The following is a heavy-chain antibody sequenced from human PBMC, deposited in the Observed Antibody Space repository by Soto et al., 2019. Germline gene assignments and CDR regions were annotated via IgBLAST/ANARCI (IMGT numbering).Heavy chain of an antibody. CDR1: GFTVSSNY. CDR3: ARVRYYGSGSPGLNDY. CDR2: IYSAGST. J-gene: IGHJ4*02. D-gene: IGHD3-10*01. V-gene: IGHV3-66*01. Sequence: EVQLVESGGGLVQPGGSLRLSCAASGFTVSSNYMSWVRQAPGKGLEWVSIIYSAGSTNYADPVKGRFTISRDNSKNTRYVQMNGVRAEDSAVYDCARVRYYGSGSPGLNDYWGQGTLVTVSS.